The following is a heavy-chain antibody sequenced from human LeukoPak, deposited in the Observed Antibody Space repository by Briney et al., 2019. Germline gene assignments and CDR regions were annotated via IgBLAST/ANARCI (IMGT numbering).Heavy chain of an antibody. CDR1: GFTFSSYA. D-gene: IGHD3-22*01. CDR2: ISYDGSNK. J-gene: IGHJ3*02. Sequence: GGSLRLSCAASGFTFSSYAMHWVRQAPGKGLEWVAVISYDGSNKYYADSVKGRFTISRDNSKNTLYLQMNSLRAEDTAVYYCARGYYDSSGYPASDIWGQGTMVTVSS. CDR3: ARGYYDSSGYPASDI. V-gene: IGHV3-30-3*01.